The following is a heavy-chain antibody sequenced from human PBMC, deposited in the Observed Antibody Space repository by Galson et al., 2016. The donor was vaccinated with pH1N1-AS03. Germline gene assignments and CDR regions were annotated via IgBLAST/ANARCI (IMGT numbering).Heavy chain of an antibody. Sequence: SLRLSCAASGFTFTTYWMHWVRQAPGRGLVWVLSINGEGSSTRGTDSVKGRFFISRDNAKNTVYLQMNSLRVEDTAVYYCARQDSSGYFHALDMWGQGTMVTVSS. D-gene: IGHD3-22*01. V-gene: IGHV3-74*01. CDR2: INGEGSST. CDR1: GFTFTTYW. CDR3: ARQDSSGYFHALDM. J-gene: IGHJ3*02.